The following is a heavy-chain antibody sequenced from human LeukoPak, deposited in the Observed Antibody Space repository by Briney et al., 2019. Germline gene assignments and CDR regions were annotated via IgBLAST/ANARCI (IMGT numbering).Heavy chain of an antibody. CDR1: GFTFSSYA. CDR2: ISGSGGST. J-gene: IGHJ4*02. CDR3: AEDLSSGWYYFDY. Sequence: GGSLRLSCAASGFTFSSYAMSWVRQAPGKGLEWVSAISGSGGSTYYADSVKGRFTISRNNSKNTLYLQMNSLRAEDTAVYYCAEDLSSGWYYFDYWGQGTLVTGSS. D-gene: IGHD6-19*01. V-gene: IGHV3-23*01.